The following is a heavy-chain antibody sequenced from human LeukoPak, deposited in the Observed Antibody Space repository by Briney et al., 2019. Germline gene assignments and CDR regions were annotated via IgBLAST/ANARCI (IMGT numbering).Heavy chain of an antibody. J-gene: IGHJ4*02. D-gene: IGHD4-17*01. V-gene: IGHV3-73*01. CDR1: GFTFSSYA. Sequence: GGSLRLSCAASGFTFSSYAMSWVRQASGKGLEWVGRIRSKANSYATAYAASVKGRFTISRDDSKNTAYLQMNSLKTEDTAVYYCTRRMATVTTGNYYFDYWGQGTLVTVSS. CDR3: TRRMATVTTGNYYFDY. CDR2: IRSKANSYAT.